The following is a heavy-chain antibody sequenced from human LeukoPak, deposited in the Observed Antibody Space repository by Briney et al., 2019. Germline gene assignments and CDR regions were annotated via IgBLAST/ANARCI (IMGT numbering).Heavy chain of an antibody. J-gene: IGHJ4*02. CDR1: GYTLTSYY. CDR2: INPSGGST. CDR3: ARVRQQLVDY. V-gene: IGHV1-46*01. D-gene: IGHD6-13*01. Sequence: ASVKVSCKASGYTLTSYYMHWVRQAPGQGLEWMGVINPSGGSTSYAQNFQGRVTMARDTSTSTVYMELSSLRSEDTAVYYCARVRQQLVDYWGQGTLVTVSS.